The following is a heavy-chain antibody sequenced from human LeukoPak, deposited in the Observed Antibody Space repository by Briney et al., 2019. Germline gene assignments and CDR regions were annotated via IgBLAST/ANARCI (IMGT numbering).Heavy chain of an antibody. Sequence: MASETLSLTCTVSGGSISTYYWSWIRQPPGKGQEWIGYIYYSGNSNYNPSLKSRVTISVDTSKNQFSLKLSSVTAADTAVYYCAGLGASGNGYLSWFDPWGQGTLVTVSS. D-gene: IGHD3-22*01. V-gene: IGHV4-59*01. CDR3: AGLGASGNGYLSWFDP. J-gene: IGHJ5*02. CDR2: IYYSGNS. CDR1: GGSISTYY.